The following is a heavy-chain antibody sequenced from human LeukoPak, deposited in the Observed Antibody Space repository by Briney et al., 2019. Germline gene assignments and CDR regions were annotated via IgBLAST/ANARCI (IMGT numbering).Heavy chain of an antibody. CDR1: GFTFSSYG. D-gene: IGHD3-22*01. CDR2: ISYDGSNK. CDR3: AKSFDYYDSSGYYPYFDY. V-gene: IGHV3-30*18. J-gene: IGHJ4*02. Sequence: PGRSLRLSCAASGFTFSSYGMHWVRQAPGKGLEWVAVISYDGSNKYYADSVKGRFTISRDNSKNTLYLQMNSLRAEDTAVYYCAKSFDYYDSSGYYPYFDYWGQGTLVTVSS.